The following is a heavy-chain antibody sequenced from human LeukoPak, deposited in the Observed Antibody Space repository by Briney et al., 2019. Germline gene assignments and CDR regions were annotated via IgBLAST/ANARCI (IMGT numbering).Heavy chain of an antibody. Sequence: GESLKISCKGSGYSFTSYWIGWVRQMPGKGLEWMGIIYPGDSDTRYSPSFEGQVTISVDKSISNAYLQWSGLKASDTAMYYCARLYSSGWSASSDWGQGTLVTVSS. CDR1: GYSFTSYW. J-gene: IGHJ4*02. D-gene: IGHD6-19*01. V-gene: IGHV5-51*01. CDR3: ARLYSSGWSASSD. CDR2: IYPGDSDT.